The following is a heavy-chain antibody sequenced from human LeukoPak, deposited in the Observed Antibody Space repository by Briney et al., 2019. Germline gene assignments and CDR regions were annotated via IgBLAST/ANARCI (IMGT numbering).Heavy chain of an antibody. V-gene: IGHV1-69*13. CDR2: IIPIFGTA. CDR3: ARAGSGYTAAALDY. Sequence: GASVTVSCKPSGGTFSIYAISWVRQAPGQGLEWMGGIIPIFGTANYAQKFQGRVTITADEYTSTAYMELSSLRSEDTAVYYCARAGSGYTAAALDYWGQGTLVTVSS. CDR1: GGTFSIYA. D-gene: IGHD6-13*01. J-gene: IGHJ4*02.